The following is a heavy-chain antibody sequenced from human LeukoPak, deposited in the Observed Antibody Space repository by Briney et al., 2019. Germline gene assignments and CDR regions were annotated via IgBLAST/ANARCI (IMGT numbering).Heavy chain of an antibody. V-gene: IGHV3-15*01. CDR2: IKSKTDGGTT. CDR3: AKTYSSSWYVPFDY. CDR1: GFTFSNAW. D-gene: IGHD6-13*01. Sequence: GGSLRLSCADSGFTFSNAWMSWVRQAPGKGLEWVGRIKSKTDGGTTDYAAPVKGRFTISREDSKNTLYLQMTSLKTEDTAVYYCAKTYSSSWYVPFDYWGQGTLVTVSS. J-gene: IGHJ4*02.